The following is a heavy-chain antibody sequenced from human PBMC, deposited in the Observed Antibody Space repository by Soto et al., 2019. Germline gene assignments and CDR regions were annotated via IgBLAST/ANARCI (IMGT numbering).Heavy chain of an antibody. CDR1: GYTFTSYG. J-gene: IGHJ5*02. CDR2: INAANGDT. Sequence: ASVKVSCKASGYTFTSYGLHWVRQSPGQGLEWMGWINAANGDTKYSPKFQGRVTITRDTSASTAYMELSSLRSEDTAVYYCVRRHVSATGIDWFDPWGQGTLVTVSS. D-gene: IGHD6-13*01. V-gene: IGHV1-3*01. CDR3: VRRHVSATGIDWFDP.